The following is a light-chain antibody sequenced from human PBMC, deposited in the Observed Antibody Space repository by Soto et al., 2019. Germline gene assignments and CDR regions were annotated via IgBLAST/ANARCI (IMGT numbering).Light chain of an antibody. Sequence: EMVLTQSPGTLSLSPGERATLSCRASQSVSSSYLAWYQQKPGQAPRLLIYDASSRATGIPDRFSGSGSGTDFTLTISRLEPEDLAVYYCQQYGNSPRFTFGPGTKVDIK. V-gene: IGKV3-20*01. CDR2: DAS. J-gene: IGKJ3*01. CDR3: QQYGNSPRFT. CDR1: QSVSSSY.